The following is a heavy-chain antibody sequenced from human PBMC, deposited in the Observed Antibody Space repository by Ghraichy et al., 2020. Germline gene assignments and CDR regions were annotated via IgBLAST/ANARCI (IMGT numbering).Heavy chain of an antibody. CDR1: GLTFADYA. CDR2: VATTGDNT. V-gene: IGHV3-23*01. J-gene: IGHJ4*02. Sequence: GSLRLSCAASGLTFADYAISWVRQAPGKGLEWVSAVATTGDNTYYADSVKGRFTISRDNSKNTLYLQMNSLRVEDTALYYCAKNRKTIDSWGQGTLVTVSS. CDR3: AKNRKTIDS.